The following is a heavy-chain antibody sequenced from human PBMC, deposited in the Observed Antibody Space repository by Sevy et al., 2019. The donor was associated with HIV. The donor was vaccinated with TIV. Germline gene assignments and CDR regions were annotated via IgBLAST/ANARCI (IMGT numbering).Heavy chain of an antibody. CDR2: IRVYNGNT. V-gene: IGHV1-18*01. CDR1: GYTFTSYG. J-gene: IGHJ4*02. D-gene: IGHD3-9*01. CDR3: ARAGYYSGFYDILTGLDY. Sequence: ASVKVSCKASGYTFTSYGISWARQAPGQGLEWMGWIRVYNGNTNYAQKLQARVTMTTDTSTSTAYMELRSLRSDDTAVYYCARAGYYSGFYDILTGLDYWGQGTLVTVSS.